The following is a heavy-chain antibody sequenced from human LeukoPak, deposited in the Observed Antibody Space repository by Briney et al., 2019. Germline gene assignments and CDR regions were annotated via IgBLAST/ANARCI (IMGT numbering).Heavy chain of an antibody. D-gene: IGHD3-22*01. J-gene: IGHJ4*02. CDR1: GGTFSSYA. CDR3: ARDTDSSGYYYADY. Sequence: ASVKVSCKASGGTFSSYAISWVRQAPGQGLEWMGWISAYNGNTNYAQKLQGRVTMTTDTSTSTAYMELRSLRSDDTAVYYCARDTDSSGYYYADYRGQGTLVTVSS. CDR2: ISAYNGNT. V-gene: IGHV1-18*01.